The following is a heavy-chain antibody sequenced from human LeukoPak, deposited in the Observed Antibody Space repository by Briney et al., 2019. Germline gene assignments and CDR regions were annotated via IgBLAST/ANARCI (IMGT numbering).Heavy chain of an antibody. Sequence: ASVKVSCKASGYTFTNYDINWVRQATGQGPEWMGRMNPNSGNTGYAQKFQGRVTISRNTSISTAYMELTSLRSEDTAVYYCARGYMTTVFDYWGQGTLVTVSS. D-gene: IGHD4-17*01. J-gene: IGHJ4*02. CDR1: GYTFTNYD. V-gene: IGHV1-8*03. CDR2: MNPNSGNT. CDR3: ARGYMTTVFDY.